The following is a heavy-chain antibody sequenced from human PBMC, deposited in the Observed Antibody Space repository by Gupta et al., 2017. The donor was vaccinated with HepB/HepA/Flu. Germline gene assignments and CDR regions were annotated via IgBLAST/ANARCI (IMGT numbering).Heavy chain of an antibody. D-gene: IGHD2-2*01. CDR2: INWNGGST. Sequence: EVQLVESGGGVVRPGGSLRLSCAASGFTFDDYGMSWARQAPGKGLDWVSGINWNGGSTGYADSVKGRFTISRDNAKNSLYLQMDSLRAEDTALYYCARDLPLGYCSSISCYGFDYWGQGTLVTVSS. CDR3: ARDLPLGYCSSISCYGFDY. CDR1: GFTFDDYG. J-gene: IGHJ4*02. V-gene: IGHV3-20*04.